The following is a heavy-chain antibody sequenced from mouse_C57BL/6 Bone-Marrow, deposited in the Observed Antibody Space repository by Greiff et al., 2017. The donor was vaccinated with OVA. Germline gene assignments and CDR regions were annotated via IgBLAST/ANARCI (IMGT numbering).Heavy chain of an antibody. Sequence: EVKLVESGPGLVKPSQSLSLTCSVTGYSITSGYYWNWIRQFPGNKLEWMGYISYDGSNNYNPSLKNRISITRDTSKNQFFLKLNSVTTEDTATYYCARDDGYFYAMDYWGQGTSVTVSS. CDR2: ISYDGSN. CDR3: ARDDGYFYAMDY. V-gene: IGHV3-6*01. J-gene: IGHJ4*01. CDR1: GYSITSGYY. D-gene: IGHD2-3*01.